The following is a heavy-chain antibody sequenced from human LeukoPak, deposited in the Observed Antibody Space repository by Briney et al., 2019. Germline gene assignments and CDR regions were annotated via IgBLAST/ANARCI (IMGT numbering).Heavy chain of an antibody. CDR1: GVTFDDYA. D-gene: IGHD6-6*01. Sequence: GGSLRLSCAASGVTFDDYAMHWVRQAPGKGLEWVSAISGSGGSTYYADSVKGRFTISRDNSKNTLYLQMNSLRAEDTAVYYCAKDPKYSSSTSWGQGTLVTVSS. J-gene: IGHJ4*02. CDR2: ISGSGGST. V-gene: IGHV3-23*01. CDR3: AKDPKYSSSTS.